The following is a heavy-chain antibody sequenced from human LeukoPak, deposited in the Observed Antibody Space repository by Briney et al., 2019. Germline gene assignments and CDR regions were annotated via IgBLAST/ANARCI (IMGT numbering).Heavy chain of an antibody. V-gene: IGHV3-33*01. CDR3: ASDMSYSGYYIDY. J-gene: IGHJ4*02. D-gene: IGHD3-3*01. CDR1: GFTFSSYA. Sequence: GGSLRLSCAASGFTFSSYAMHWVRQAPGKGLEWVALIWYDGNKKYFEDSVKGRFTISRDNSKNTLYLQMNSLSPEDTAVYYCASDMSYSGYYIDYWGQGTLVTVSS. CDR2: IWYDGNKK.